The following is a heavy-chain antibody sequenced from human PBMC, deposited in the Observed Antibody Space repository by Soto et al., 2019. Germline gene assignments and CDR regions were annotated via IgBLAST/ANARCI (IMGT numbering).Heavy chain of an antibody. CDR3: ARSAPQPLVGRRYAFDI. J-gene: IGHJ3*02. Sequence: QVQLVQSGAEVKKPGSSVKVSCKASGGTFSSYAISWVRQAPGQGLEWMGGIIPIFGTANYAQKFQGRVTITADESPSTAYMELSSLRSEDTAVYYCARSAPQPLVGRRYAFDIWGQGTMVTVSS. D-gene: IGHD1-26*01. CDR1: GGTFSSYA. V-gene: IGHV1-69*01. CDR2: IIPIFGTA.